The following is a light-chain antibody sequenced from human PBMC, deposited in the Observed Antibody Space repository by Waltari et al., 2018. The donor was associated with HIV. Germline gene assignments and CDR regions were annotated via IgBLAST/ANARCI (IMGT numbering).Light chain of an antibody. CDR2: EVS. Sequence: QSDLTQPASVSGSPGQSITISCTGTSSDVGGYNYVSWYQKHSGKAPKLMIYEVSNRPSGVSNRFSGAKSGNTASLTISGLQAEDEAYYYCSSYTGTSTHVVFGGGTKLTVL. J-gene: IGLJ2*01. CDR3: SSYTGTSTHVV. CDR1: SSDVGGYNY. V-gene: IGLV2-14*01.